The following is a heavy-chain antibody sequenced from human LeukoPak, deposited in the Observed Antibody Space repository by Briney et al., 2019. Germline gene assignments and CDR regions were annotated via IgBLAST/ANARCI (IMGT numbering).Heavy chain of an antibody. D-gene: IGHD4-17*01. V-gene: IGHV4-39*01. CDR3: AMPAGGAYGDPLDY. J-gene: IGHJ4*02. Sequence: SETLSLTCTVSGGSISSSSYYWGWIRQPPGKGLEWIGSIYYSGSTYYNPSLKSRVTISVATSKTQFSLKLSSVTAADTAVYYCAMPAGGAYGDPLDYWGQGTLVNVSS. CDR2: IYYSGST. CDR1: GGSISSSSYY.